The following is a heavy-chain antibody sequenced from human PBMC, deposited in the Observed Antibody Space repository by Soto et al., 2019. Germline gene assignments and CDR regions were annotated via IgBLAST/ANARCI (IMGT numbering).Heavy chain of an antibody. Sequence: GGSLRLSCAASGFTFSSYAMSWVRQAPGKGLEWVSTISGSGGSTYYADSVKGRFTISRDNSKNTLYLQMNSLRAEDTAVYYCAKPPVGFGELEYYMDVWGKGTTVTVSS. J-gene: IGHJ6*03. CDR3: AKPPVGFGELEYYMDV. CDR1: GFTFSSYA. V-gene: IGHV3-23*01. CDR2: ISGSGGST. D-gene: IGHD3-10*01.